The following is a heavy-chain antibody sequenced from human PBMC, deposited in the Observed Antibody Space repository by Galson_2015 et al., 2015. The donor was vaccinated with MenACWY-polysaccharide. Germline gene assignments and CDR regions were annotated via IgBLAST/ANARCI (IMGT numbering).Heavy chain of an antibody. V-gene: IGHV3-23*01. CDR2: ISGSGRNT. CDR3: ARTVVFEY. J-gene: IGHJ4*02. D-gene: IGHD3-22*01. Sequence: SLRLSCAASGFTFSSFAMSWVRQAPGKGLEWVSSISGSGRNTYYADSVKDRFTISRDNSENTLYLQMNSLRAEDTAIYYCARTVVFEYWGQGTLVTVSS. CDR1: GFTFSSFA.